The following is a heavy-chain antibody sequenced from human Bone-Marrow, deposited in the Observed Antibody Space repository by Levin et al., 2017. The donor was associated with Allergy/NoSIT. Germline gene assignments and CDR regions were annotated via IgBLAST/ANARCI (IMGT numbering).Heavy chain of an antibody. CDR2: ITWNSENI. D-gene: IGHD1-1*01. CDR1: GFAFGDYA. Sequence: QTGGSLRLSCVVSGFAFGDYAMHWVRQAPGKGLEWVSGITWNSENIGYADSVRGRFTIYRDNAKNSLFLQMDSLRPEDTALYYCAKTHDQFQYNWVDSWGQGTRVTVSS. J-gene: IGHJ5*01. V-gene: IGHV3-9*01. CDR3: AKTHDQFQYNWVDS.